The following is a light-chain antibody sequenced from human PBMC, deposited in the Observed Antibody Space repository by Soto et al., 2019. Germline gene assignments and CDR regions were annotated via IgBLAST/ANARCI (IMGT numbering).Light chain of an antibody. CDR2: SNN. Sequence: QSVLTQPPSASETPGQGVTISCSGSSSNVGSNTVNWYQQLPGTAPKLLIYSNNQRPSGVPDRFSGSKSGTSASLAISGLQSEDEADYYCAAWDDSLNGTYVFGTGTKVTVL. CDR1: SSNVGSNT. CDR3: AAWDDSLNGTYV. J-gene: IGLJ1*01. V-gene: IGLV1-44*01.